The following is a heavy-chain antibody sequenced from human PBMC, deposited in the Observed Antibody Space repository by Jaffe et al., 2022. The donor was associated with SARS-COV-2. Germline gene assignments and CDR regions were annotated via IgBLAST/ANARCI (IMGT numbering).Heavy chain of an antibody. D-gene: IGHD1-26*01. J-gene: IGHJ4*02. Sequence: EVQLVESGGGLVKPGGSLRLSCAASGFTFTNAWMSWVRQVSGKGLEWLGRIKSKTDGGTTDYAAPVRGRFIVSRDDSKNTLYLQMNSLKTDDTAVYYCTTEVRWEFTTDGGHWGQGTLVTVSS. CDR3: TTEVRWEFTTDGGH. V-gene: IGHV3-15*01. CDR2: IKSKTDGGTT. CDR1: GFTFTNAW.